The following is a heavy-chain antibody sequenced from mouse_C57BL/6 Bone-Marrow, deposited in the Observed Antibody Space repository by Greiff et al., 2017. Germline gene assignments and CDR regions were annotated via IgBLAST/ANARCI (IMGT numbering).Heavy chain of an antibody. D-gene: IGHD3-2*02. V-gene: IGHV3-6*01. CDR2: ISYDGSN. J-gene: IGHJ3*01. Sequence: DVQLQESGPGLVKPSQSLSLTCSVTGYSITSGYYWNWIRQFPGNKLEWMGYISYDGSNNYNPSLKNRISITRDTSKNQFFLKLNSVTTEDTATYYCAREPDSSGCAWFAYWGQGTLVTVSA. CDR3: AREPDSSGCAWFAY. CDR1: GYSITSGYY.